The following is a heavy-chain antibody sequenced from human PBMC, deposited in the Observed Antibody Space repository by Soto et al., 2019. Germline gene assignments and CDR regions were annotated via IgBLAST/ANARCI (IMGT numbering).Heavy chain of an antibody. Sequence: GASVKVSCKASGYTFTSYGTSWVRQALGQGLEWMGWISAYNGNTNYAQKLQGRVTMTTDTSTSTAYMELRSLRSDDTAVYYCARSTGYSSGWYSDYWGQGTLVTVSS. CDR2: ISAYNGNT. V-gene: IGHV1-18*01. D-gene: IGHD6-19*01. CDR1: GYTFTSYG. J-gene: IGHJ4*02. CDR3: ARSTGYSSGWYSDY.